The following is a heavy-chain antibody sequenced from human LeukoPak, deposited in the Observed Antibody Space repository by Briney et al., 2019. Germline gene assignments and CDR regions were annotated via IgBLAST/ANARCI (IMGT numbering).Heavy chain of an antibody. D-gene: IGHD3-22*01. J-gene: IGHJ4*02. Sequence: PSETLSLTCTVSGGSISSSSSYWGWIRQPPGKGLGWIGSIYYSGSTYYNPSLKSRVTISVDTSKNQFSLKLSSMTAADTAVYYCARDRYYYDSSARYFDYWGQGTLVTVSS. CDR1: GGSISSSSSY. V-gene: IGHV4-39*07. CDR3: ARDRYYYDSSARYFDY. CDR2: IYYSGST.